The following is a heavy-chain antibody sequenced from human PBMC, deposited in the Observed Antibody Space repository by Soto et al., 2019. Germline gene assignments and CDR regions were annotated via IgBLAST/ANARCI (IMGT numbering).Heavy chain of an antibody. D-gene: IGHD2-8*02. CDR3: ARHGNHWSYYYYGMDV. CDR1: GYNFNTYW. Sequence: PGESLKISCKGSGYNFNTYWTAWVRQMPGKGLEWMGFIYPGDSDTRYSPSFQGQVTISADKSISTAYLQWSSLKASDTAMYYCARHGNHWSYYYYGMDVWGQGTTVTVSS. CDR2: IYPGDSDT. V-gene: IGHV5-51*01. J-gene: IGHJ6*02.